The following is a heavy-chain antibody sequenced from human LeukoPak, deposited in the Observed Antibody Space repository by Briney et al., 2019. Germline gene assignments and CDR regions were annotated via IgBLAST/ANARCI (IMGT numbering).Heavy chain of an antibody. CDR3: ARDSVRDGYNSDYFDF. CDR2: IWYDGSNE. CDR1: GFTFNTYG. V-gene: IGHV3-33*01. D-gene: IGHD5-24*01. J-gene: IGHJ4*02. Sequence: GGSLRLSCAASGFTFNTYGMHWVRQAPGKGLEWVAVIWYDGSNEFYSDSVKGRFTISRHNSKSTLYLQMNSLRAEDTAVYYCARDSVRDGYNSDYFDFWGQGTLVTVSS.